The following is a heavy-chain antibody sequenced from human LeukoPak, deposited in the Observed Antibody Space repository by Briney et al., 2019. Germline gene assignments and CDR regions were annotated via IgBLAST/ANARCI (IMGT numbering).Heavy chain of an antibody. Sequence: ASVKVSCKASGYTFTSYDINWVRQATGQGLEWMGWMNPNSGNTGYAQKFQGRVTMTRNTSISTAYMELSSLRSEDTAVYYCARAVGCSSTSCYYGGGLTIGYWGQGTLVTVSS. D-gene: IGHD2-2*01. V-gene: IGHV1-8*01. CDR1: GYTFTSYD. J-gene: IGHJ4*02. CDR3: ARAVGCSSTSCYYGGGLTIGY. CDR2: MNPNSGNT.